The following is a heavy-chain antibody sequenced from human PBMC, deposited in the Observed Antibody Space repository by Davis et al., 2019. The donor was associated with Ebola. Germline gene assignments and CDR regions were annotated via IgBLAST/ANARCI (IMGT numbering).Heavy chain of an antibody. CDR1: GGSISSSSSY. J-gene: IGHJ2*01. V-gene: IGHV4-39*01. Sequence: MPSETLSLTCTVSGGSISSSSSYWGWIRQPPGKGLEWIGNIFYSGSTYYNPSLKSRVTISVDTSKNQFSLKLSSVTAADTAVYYCARHPGGYCSGGSCYEDWYFDLWGRGTLVTVSS. CDR2: IFYSGST. D-gene: IGHD2-15*01. CDR3: ARHPGGYCSGGSCYEDWYFDL.